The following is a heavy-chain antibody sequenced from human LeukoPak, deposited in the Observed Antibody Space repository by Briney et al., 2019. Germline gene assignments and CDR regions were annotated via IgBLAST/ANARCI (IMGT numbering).Heavy chain of an antibody. D-gene: IGHD6-13*01. J-gene: IGHJ5*02. CDR3: ARDPGIAAAGPEGWFDP. Sequence: SETLSLTCAVYSGSFSGYYWSWIRQPPGKGLEWIGEINHSGSTNYIPSLKSRVTISIDTSKNQFSLKLSSVTAADTAVYYCARDPGIAAAGPEGWFDPWGQGTLVTVSS. CDR2: INHSGST. CDR1: SGSFSGYY. V-gene: IGHV4-34*01.